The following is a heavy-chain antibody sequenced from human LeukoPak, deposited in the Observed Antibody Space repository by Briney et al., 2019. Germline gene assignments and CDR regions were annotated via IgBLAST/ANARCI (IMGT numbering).Heavy chain of an antibody. J-gene: IGHJ4*02. V-gene: IGHV4-59*01. D-gene: IGHD1-1*01. CDR1: GDFITAYY. CDR3: ASITGTVFDN. CDR2: VYYSGKT. Sequence: PSETLSLTCTVSGDFITAYYWSWIRQAPGKGLEWIGYVYYSGKTEYNPSLRSRVTISLEMSNHQFSLKLTSVTAADTAVYYCASITGTVFDNWGQGALVTVSS.